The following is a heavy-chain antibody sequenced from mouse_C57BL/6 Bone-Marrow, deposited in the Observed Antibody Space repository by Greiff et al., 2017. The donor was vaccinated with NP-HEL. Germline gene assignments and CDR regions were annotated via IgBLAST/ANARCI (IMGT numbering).Heavy chain of an antibody. D-gene: IGHD1-1*01. CDR1: GFTFSSYA. J-gene: IGHJ4*01. CDR2: ISDGGSYT. CDR3: TRDPYYGSSYDAMDY. V-gene: IGHV5-4*01. Sequence: EVQRVESGGGLVKPGGSLKLSCAASGFTFSSYAMSWVRQTPEKRLEWVATISDGGSYTYYPDNVKGRFTISRDNAKNNLYLQMSSLKSEDTAMYYCTRDPYYGSSYDAMDYWGQGTSVTVSS.